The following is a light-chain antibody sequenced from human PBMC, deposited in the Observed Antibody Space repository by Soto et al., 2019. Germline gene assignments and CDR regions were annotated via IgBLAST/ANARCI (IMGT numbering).Light chain of an antibody. J-gene: IGKJ5*01. V-gene: IGKV1-33*01. CDR1: QNINNY. CDR2: DAS. Sequence: DIQMTQSPSSLSASVGDRVTITCQASQNINNYLNWYQQKPGRAPKLLIYDASNLEAGVPSRFRGSGSGTEFSLTISSLQPEDFATYYCQQYYSYPITFGQGTRLEIK. CDR3: QQYYSYPIT.